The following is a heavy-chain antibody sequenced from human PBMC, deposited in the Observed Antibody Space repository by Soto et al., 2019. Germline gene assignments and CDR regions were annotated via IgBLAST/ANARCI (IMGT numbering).Heavy chain of an antibody. CDR2: IGGTDGDSDGVP. J-gene: IGHJ3*01. D-gene: IGHD7-27*01. V-gene: IGHV3-23*01. CDR3: VKRGRNWGAFDF. Sequence: VQLLESGGDLVQPGGSLRLSCVASGFILNNYAMSWVRQAPGKGLEWVSTIGGTDGDSDGVPWYEDSVKGRFTISRDTSATPLVLHMDNLRPEDSALSYCVKRGRNWGAFDFWGQGTTVVVSS. CDR1: GFILNNYA.